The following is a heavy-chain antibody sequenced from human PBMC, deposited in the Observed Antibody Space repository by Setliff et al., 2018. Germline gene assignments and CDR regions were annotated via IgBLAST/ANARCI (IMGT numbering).Heavy chain of an antibody. CDR2: ISSGSNSI. V-gene: IGHV3-48*01. Sequence: GGSLRLSCAASGFTFSDHYMDWVRQAPGRGLQWVAYISSGSNSIFHADSVMGRFTISRDNARNSLYLQMNRLSPEDTAVYYCAKSGGDHCCPLYHHYYMDVWGTGTTVTV. CDR3: AKSGGDHCCPLYHHYYMDV. J-gene: IGHJ6*03. CDR1: GFTFSDHY. D-gene: IGHD2-21*02.